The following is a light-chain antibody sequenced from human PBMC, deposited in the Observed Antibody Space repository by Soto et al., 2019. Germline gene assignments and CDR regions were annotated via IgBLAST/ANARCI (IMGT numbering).Light chain of an antibody. CDR1: QDIRKY. J-gene: IGKJ3*01. CDR2: GAS. Sequence: DIQMTQSPSSLSESVGDRVTITCQASQDIRKYLNWYQQKPGRAPKLLIYGASNLETGVPSRFRGSGYGTDFTCTISRLQPEYTATSYCQHYDNLPPFTFGPGTKVAI. CDR3: QHYDNLPPFT. V-gene: IGKV1-33*01.